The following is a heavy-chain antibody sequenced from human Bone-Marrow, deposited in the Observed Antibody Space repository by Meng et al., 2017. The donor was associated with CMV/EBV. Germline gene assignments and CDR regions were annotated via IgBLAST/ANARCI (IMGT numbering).Heavy chain of an antibody. CDR3: ARGIVVVNPYYFDY. CDR1: GFTFSSYS. V-gene: IGHV3-48*01. Sequence: GESLKISCAASGFTFSSYSMNWVRQAPGKGLEWVSYISSSSSTIYYADSVKGRFTISRDNSKNTLYLQMNSLRAEDTAVYYCARGIVVVNPYYFDYWGQGTLVTVSS. CDR2: ISSSSSTI. J-gene: IGHJ4*02. D-gene: IGHD3-22*01.